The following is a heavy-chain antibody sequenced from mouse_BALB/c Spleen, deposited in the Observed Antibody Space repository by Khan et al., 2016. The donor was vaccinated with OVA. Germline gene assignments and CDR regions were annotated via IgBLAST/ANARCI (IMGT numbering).Heavy chain of an antibody. J-gene: IGHJ4*01. V-gene: IGHV3-2*02. D-gene: IGHD2-13*01. CDR2: ISSTGST. Sequence: VQLKESGPGLVKPSQSLSLTCTVTGYSITSDYAWNWIRQFPGNKLEWMGYISSTGSTSYNPSLKSRISITRDTSTNQFFLHLNSVTTEDTATYFCARSLYYGDSYAMDDWGQGTSVTVAS. CDR3: ARSLYYGDSYAMDD. CDR1: GYSITSDYA.